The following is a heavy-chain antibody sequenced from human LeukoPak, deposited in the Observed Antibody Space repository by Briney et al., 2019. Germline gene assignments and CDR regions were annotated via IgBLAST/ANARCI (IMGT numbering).Heavy chain of an antibody. V-gene: IGHV4-30-4*08. J-gene: IGHJ4*02. CDR1: GYSISSDNY. Sequence: SETLSLTCTVSGYSISSDNYWGWIRQPPGKGLEWVGYIYYNGNTYYNPSLKSRITISLDTSKNQFSLKLSSVTAADTAVYFCARADYFGSGSYYLGEWGQGSLFTVSS. CDR2: IYYNGNT. D-gene: IGHD3-10*01. CDR3: ARADYFGSGSYYLGE.